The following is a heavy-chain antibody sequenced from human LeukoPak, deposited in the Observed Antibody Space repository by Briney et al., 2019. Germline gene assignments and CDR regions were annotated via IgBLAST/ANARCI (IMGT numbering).Heavy chain of an antibody. V-gene: IGHV1-2*06. CDR1: GYTFTGYY. CDR2: INPNSGGT. CDR3: ASALELELRLLSY. Sequence: ASVKVSCKASGYTFTGYYMHWVRQDPGQGLEWMGRINPNSGGTNYAQKFQGRVTMTRDTSISTAYMELSRLRSDDTAVYYCASALELELRLLSYWGQGTLVTVSS. J-gene: IGHJ4*02. D-gene: IGHD1-7*01.